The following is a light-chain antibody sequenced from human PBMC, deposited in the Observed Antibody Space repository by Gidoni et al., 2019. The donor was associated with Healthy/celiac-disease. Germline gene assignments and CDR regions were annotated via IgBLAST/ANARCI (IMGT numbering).Light chain of an antibody. CDR2: DNS. J-gene: IGLJ3*02. V-gene: IGLV1-40*01. CDR3: QAYDSSSWV. Sequence: QSVLTQPPSVTGAPGQRVTISCTGRSSNIGAGSDVHWYQQLPGTAPQLLLYDNSNRPSGVPDRFSGSKSGTSASLAITGLQADDEADYYCQAYDSSSWVFGGGTKLTVL. CDR1: SSNIGAGSD.